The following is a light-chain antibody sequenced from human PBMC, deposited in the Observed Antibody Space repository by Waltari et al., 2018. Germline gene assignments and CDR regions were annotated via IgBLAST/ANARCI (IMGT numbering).Light chain of an antibody. V-gene: IGKV3-15*01. CDR3: QQYNNWPRT. CDR2: GAS. J-gene: IGKJ1*01. Sequence: IVMTTYPATLSLSPGESATLSCMARQSVSTNLAWYTHKTGQAPRLPIYGASTRATGIPARFSGSGSGTAFTLTISSMQSEDFAVYYCQQYNNWPRTVGQWTQVEIK. CDR1: QSVSTN.